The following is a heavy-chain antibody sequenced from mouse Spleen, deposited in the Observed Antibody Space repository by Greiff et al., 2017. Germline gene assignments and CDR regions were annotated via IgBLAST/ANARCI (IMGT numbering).Heavy chain of an antibody. CDR3: AIGCYGSSYYAMDY. D-gene: IGHD1-1*01. Sequence: QVQLQQPGAELVKPGASVKVSCKASGYTFTSYWMHWVKQRPGQGLEWIGRIHPSDSDTNYNQKFKGKATLTVDKSSSTAYMQLSSLTSKDSAVYYCAIGCYGSSYYAMDYWGQGTSVTVSS. CDR1: GYTFTSYW. J-gene: IGHJ4*01. CDR2: IHPSDSDT. V-gene: IGHV1-74*01.